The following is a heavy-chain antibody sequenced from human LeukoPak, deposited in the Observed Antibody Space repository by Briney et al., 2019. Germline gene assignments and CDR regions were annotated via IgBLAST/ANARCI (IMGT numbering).Heavy chain of an antibody. V-gene: IGHV1-8*01. CDR1: GYTFTSYD. Sequence: ASVKVSCKASGYTFTSYDINWVRQATGQGLEWMGWMNPNSGNTGYAQKFQGRVTMTRNTSISTAYMELSSLRSEDTAVYYCARTLNDVDYYYYYMDVWGKGTTVTVSS. D-gene: IGHD1-1*01. CDR3: ARTLNDVDYYYYYMDV. CDR2: MNPNSGNT. J-gene: IGHJ6*03.